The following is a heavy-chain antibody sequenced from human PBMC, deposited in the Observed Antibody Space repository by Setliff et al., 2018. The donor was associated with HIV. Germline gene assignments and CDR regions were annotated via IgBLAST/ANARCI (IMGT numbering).Heavy chain of an antibody. CDR2: ISYDAT. D-gene: IGHD3-22*01. CDR1: GFTFSTYG. CDR3: AKDSDSSGYHFDY. Sequence: PGESLKISCAASGFTFSTYGMNWVRQAPGKGLEWVALISYDATYYADSVKGRFTFSRDNSKNTLYLQMNSLRAEDTAVYYCAKDSDSSGYHFDYWGQGTLVTVSS. J-gene: IGHJ4*02. V-gene: IGHV3-30*18.